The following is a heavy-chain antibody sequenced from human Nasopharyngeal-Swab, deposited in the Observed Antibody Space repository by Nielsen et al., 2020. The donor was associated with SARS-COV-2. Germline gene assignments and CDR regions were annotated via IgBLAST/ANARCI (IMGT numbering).Heavy chain of an antibody. V-gene: IGHV4-39*07. CDR2: IYYSGST. CDR1: GGSISSRSYY. CDR3: VGSSWYGDYYYYYGMDV. J-gene: IGHJ6*02. Sequence: ETLSLTCTVSGGSISSRSYYWGWIRQPPGKGLEWIGSIYYSGSTYYNPSLKSRVTISVDTSKNQFSLKLSSVTAADTAVYYCVGSSWYGDYYYYYGMDVWGQGTTVTVSS. D-gene: IGHD6-13*01.